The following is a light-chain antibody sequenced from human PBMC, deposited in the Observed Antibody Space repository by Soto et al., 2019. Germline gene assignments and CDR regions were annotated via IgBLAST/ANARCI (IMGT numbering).Light chain of an antibody. CDR1: SSDIGGYNY. CDR3: SSQAVSSTLV. CDR2: DVS. Sequence: QSVLTQPASVSGSPGQSITISCTGTSSDIGGYNYVSWCQQHPGKAPKLMIYDVSNRPSGVSNRFSGSKSGNTASLTISGLQAEDEADYYCSSQAVSSTLVFGGGTKVTVL. J-gene: IGLJ2*01. V-gene: IGLV2-14*01.